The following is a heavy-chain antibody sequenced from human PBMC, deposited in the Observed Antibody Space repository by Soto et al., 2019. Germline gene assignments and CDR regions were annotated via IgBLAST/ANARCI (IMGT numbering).Heavy chain of an antibody. D-gene: IGHD3-3*01. CDR3: AHRLAPLYDFWSGYYLSRSGDIYNWFDP. Sequence: QITLKESGPTLVKPTQTLTLTCTFSGFSLSTSGVGVGWIRQPPGKALEWLALIYWNDDKRYSPSLKSRLTITKDTSKNQVVLTMTNMDPVDTATYYCAHRLAPLYDFWSGYYLSRSGDIYNWFDPWGQGTLVTVSS. CDR1: GFSLSTSGVG. CDR2: IYWNDDK. J-gene: IGHJ5*02. V-gene: IGHV2-5*01.